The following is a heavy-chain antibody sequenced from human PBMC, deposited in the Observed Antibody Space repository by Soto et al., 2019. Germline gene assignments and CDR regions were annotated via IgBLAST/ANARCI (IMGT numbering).Heavy chain of an antibody. CDR1: GYTFTSYD. J-gene: IGHJ5*02. CDR3: ARGPFAYCSSTSCYAWGGNWFDP. Sequence: ASVKVSCKASGYTFTSYDINWVRQATGQGLEWMGWMNPNSGNTGYAQKFQGRVTMTRNTSISTAYMELSSLRSEDTAVYYCARGPFAYCSSTSCYAWGGNWFDPWGQGTLVTVS. D-gene: IGHD2-2*01. CDR2: MNPNSGNT. V-gene: IGHV1-8*01.